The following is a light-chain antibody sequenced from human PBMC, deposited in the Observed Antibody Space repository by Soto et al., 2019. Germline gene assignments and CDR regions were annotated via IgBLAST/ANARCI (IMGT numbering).Light chain of an antibody. CDR1: SSDVGDYNY. CDR3: SSYTSSNTWV. Sequence: QSVLTQPASVSGSLGQSITISCTGISSDVGDYNYVSWYQQHPGKAPKFMIYEVSNRPSWVSSRFSGSKSGNTASLTISGLQAEDEADYYCSSYTSSNTWVFGGGTKVTVL. CDR2: EVS. V-gene: IGLV2-14*01. J-gene: IGLJ3*02.